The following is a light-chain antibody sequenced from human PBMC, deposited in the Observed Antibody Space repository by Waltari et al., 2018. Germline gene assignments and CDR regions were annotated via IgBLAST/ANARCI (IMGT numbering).Light chain of an antibody. V-gene: IGLV4-69*01. CDR3: QTGGHGTWV. J-gene: IGLJ3*02. CDR2: VNSDGSH. CDR1: RGHSRNS. Sequence: LVRPHSPSASASLGAPFNLTCTLRRGHSRNSIPCLQQQPAKGPRYVMKVNSDGSHSKGDEIPDRFSGSSSGAERYLTISSLQSEDEADYYCQTGGHGTWVFGGGTKLTVL.